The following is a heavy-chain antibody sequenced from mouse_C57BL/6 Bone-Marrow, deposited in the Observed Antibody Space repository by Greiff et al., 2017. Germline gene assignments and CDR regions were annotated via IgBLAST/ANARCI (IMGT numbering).Heavy chain of an antibody. CDR3: ARSRGLRRQFAY. J-gene: IGHJ3*01. Sequence: QVQLQQSGAELVRPGTSVKVSCKASGYAFTNYLIEWVKQRPGQGLEWIGVINPGSGGTNYNEKFKGKATLTADNSSSTAYMQLSSLTSEDSAVYFCARSRGLRRQFAYWGQGTLVTVSA. D-gene: IGHD2-4*01. CDR2: INPGSGGT. CDR1: GYAFTNYL. V-gene: IGHV1-54*01.